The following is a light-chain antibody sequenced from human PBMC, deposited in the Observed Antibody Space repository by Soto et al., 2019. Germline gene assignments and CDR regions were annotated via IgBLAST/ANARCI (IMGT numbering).Light chain of an antibody. J-gene: IGKJ1*01. CDR3: QKSYSTPPT. Sequence: DIQMTQSPSSLSASVGDGVSITCRASQSISSYLNWYQQRPGKAPKLLIYAASSLQSGVPSRFTGSGSGIDFTLTISSLQPEDFATYYCQKSYSTPPTFGPGNKVDIK. CDR2: AAS. V-gene: IGKV1-39*01. CDR1: QSISSY.